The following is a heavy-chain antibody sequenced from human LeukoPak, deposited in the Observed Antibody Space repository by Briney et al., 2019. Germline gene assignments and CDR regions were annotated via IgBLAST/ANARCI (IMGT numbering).Heavy chain of an antibody. J-gene: IGHJ3*02. CDR3: ARGRYRHYYGSGSPPNDAFDI. D-gene: IGHD3-10*01. CDR2: INHSGST. Sequence: PSETLSLTCAVYGGCFSGYYWSWIRQPPGKGLEWIGEINHSGSTNYNPSLKSRVTISVDTSKNQFSLKLSSVTAADTAVYYCARGRYRHYYGSGSPPNDAFDIWGQGTMVTVSS. V-gene: IGHV4-34*01. CDR1: GGCFSGYY.